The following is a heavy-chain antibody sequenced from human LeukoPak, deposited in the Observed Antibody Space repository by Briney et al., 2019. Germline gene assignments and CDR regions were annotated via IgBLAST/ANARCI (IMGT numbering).Heavy chain of an antibody. V-gene: IGHV1-2*02. Sequence: ASVKVSCKASGYTFTGFYIHWVRQAPGQGLEWMGWLNPNSGGTNSAQKFRDRVTMTRDTSISTAYMELSSLKSDDTAVYYCARPLTTSGWYFDLWGRGTLVTVSS. CDR1: GYTFTGFY. J-gene: IGHJ2*01. D-gene: IGHD1-14*01. CDR2: LNPNSGGT. CDR3: ARPLTTSGWYFDL.